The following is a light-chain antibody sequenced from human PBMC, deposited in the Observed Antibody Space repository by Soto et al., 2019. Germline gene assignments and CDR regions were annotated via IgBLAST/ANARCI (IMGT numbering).Light chain of an antibody. Sequence: DIQMTQSPSSLSASVGDRVTITCRASRSISNYLNWYQQKSGKVPRLLIYAASSLQPGVPSRFSGTGTGTAVTLTSTSLQPEDSATYYCQQSYSVPRFGPGTMVDLK. CDR3: QQSYSVPR. J-gene: IGKJ1*01. CDR1: RSISNY. V-gene: IGKV1-39*01. CDR2: AAS.